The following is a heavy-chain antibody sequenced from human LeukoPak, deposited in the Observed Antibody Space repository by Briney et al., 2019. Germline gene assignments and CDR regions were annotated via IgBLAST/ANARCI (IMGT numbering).Heavy chain of an antibody. CDR1: GFTFSTYA. CDR3: ARDPFTTPSDY. V-gene: IGHV3-30*04. CDR2: ISDDGSKK. Sequence: GGSLRLSCAASGFTFSTYAMHWVRQAPGKGLEWVALISDDGSKKFYADSVKGRFTISRDNSKNSLYLQMNGLRADDTAVYYCARDPFTTPSDYWGQGTLVTVSS. J-gene: IGHJ4*02. D-gene: IGHD2-15*01.